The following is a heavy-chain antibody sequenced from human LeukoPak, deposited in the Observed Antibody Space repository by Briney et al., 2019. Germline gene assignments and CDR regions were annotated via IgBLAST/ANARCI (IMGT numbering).Heavy chain of an antibody. CDR3: TRPVRGEDAFDI. CDR2: INSDGSST. J-gene: IGHJ3*02. D-gene: IGHD3-10*02. V-gene: IGHV3-74*01. CDR1: GFTFTYYW. Sequence: GGSLRLSCAASGFTFTYYWMYWVRQAPGKGLVWVSRINSDGSSTNYADSVKGRFTISRDNAKNTVYLQMSGLRAEDTAVYYCTRPVRGEDAFDIWGQGTMVTVSS.